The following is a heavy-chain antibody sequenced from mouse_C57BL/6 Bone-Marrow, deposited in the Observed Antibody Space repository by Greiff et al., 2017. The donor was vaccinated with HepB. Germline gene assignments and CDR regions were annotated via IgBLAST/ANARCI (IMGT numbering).Heavy chain of an antibody. CDR2: IDPKSGGT. J-gene: IGHJ4*01. V-gene: IGHV1-72*01. CDR1: GYTFTSYW. Sequence: QVQLQQPGAELVKPGASVKLSCKASGYTFTSYWMHWVKQRPGRGLEWIGRIDPKSGGTKYNEKFKSKATLTVDKPSSTAYMQLSSLTSEDSAVYYCARGYSNYEGYAMDYWGQGTSVTVSS. CDR3: ARGYSNYEGYAMDY. D-gene: IGHD2-5*01.